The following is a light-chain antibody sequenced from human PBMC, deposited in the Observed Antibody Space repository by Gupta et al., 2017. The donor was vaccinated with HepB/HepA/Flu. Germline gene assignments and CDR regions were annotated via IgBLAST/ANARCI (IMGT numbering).Light chain of an antibody. V-gene: IGKV3-15*01. CDR3: EQYNQWPIT. CDR1: ESVGTN. CDR2: AIS. J-gene: IGKJ5*01. Sequence: ERVMTQSPATLSVSPGERATLSCSASESVGTNLAWYQHKPGQAPRLLIYAISTRATGIPARFSGSGSGTEFTLTISSLQSEDFAIYYCEQYNQWPITFGQGTRLDIK.